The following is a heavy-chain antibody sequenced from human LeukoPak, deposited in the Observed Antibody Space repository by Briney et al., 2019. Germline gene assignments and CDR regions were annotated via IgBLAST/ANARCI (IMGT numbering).Heavy chain of an antibody. J-gene: IGHJ3*02. V-gene: IGHV3-30*14. D-gene: IGHD3-10*01. CDR2: LSFDGDEK. Sequence: GGSLRLSCVASGFTFNTYSMHWVRQAPGKGLEWVAVLSFDGDEKHYADSVKGRFTISRDNSKNTLYLQMNSLRAEDTAVYYCARMLVYGSGAFLAFDIWGQGTMVTVSS. CDR3: ARMLVYGSGAFLAFDI. CDR1: GFTFNTYS.